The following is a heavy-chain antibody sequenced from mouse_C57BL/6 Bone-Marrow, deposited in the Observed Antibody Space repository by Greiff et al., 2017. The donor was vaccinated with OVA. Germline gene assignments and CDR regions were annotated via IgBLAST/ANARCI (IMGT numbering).Heavy chain of an antibody. Sequence: DVKLVESGGGLVKPGGSLKLSCAASGFTFSDSGMHWVRQAPEKGLEWVAYISSGSSTIYYADTVKGRFTISRDNAKNTLFLQMTSLRSEDTAMYYCARGYDYWGQGTTLTVSS. CDR1: GFTFSDSG. CDR2: ISSGSSTI. D-gene: IGHD1-2*01. J-gene: IGHJ2*01. CDR3: ARGYDY. V-gene: IGHV5-17*01.